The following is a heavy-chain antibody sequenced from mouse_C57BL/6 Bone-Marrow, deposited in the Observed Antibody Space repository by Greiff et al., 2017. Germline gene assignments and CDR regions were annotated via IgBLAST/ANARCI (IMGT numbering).Heavy chain of an antibody. CDR2: INPYNGGT. D-gene: IGHD2-5*01. CDR1: GYTFTDYY. J-gene: IGHJ2*01. Sequence: VQLQQSGPVLVKPGASVKMSCKASGYTFTDYYMNWVKQSHGKSLEWIGVINPYNGGTSYNQKFKGKATLTVDKSSSTAYMELNSLTSEDSAVYYCARESNYEDFDYWGQGTTLTVSS. V-gene: IGHV1-19*01. CDR3: ARESNYEDFDY.